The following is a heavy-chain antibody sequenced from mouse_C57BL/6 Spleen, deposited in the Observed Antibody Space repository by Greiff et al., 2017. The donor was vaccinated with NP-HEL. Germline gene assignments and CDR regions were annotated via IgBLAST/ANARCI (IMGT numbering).Heavy chain of an antibody. D-gene: IGHD1-1*01. V-gene: IGHV14-2*01. Sequence: EVQLQQSGAELVKPGASVKLSCTASGFNIKDYYMHWVKQRTEQGLEWIGRIDPEDGETKYATKFKGKATKTADTSSNTAYLQLSSLTAEDTAVYYCSKHYYGSRNWYFDVWGTGTTVTVSS. CDR3: SKHYYGSRNWYFDV. CDR1: GFNIKDYY. J-gene: IGHJ1*03. CDR2: IDPEDGET.